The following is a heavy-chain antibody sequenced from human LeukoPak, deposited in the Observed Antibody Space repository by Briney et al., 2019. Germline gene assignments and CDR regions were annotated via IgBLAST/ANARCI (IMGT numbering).Heavy chain of an antibody. CDR1: GFTFSSYG. CDR3: AKVERKLRYFDWSPGAFDI. Sequence: GGSLRLSCAASGFTFSSYGMSWVRQAPGKGLEWVSAISGSGGSTYYADSVKGRFTISRDNSENTLYLQMNSLRAEDTAVYYCAKVERKLRYFDWSPGAFDIWGQGTMVTVSS. J-gene: IGHJ3*02. V-gene: IGHV3-23*01. CDR2: ISGSGGST. D-gene: IGHD3-9*01.